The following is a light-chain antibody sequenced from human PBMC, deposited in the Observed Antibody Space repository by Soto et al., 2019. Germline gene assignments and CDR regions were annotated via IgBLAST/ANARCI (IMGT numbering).Light chain of an antibody. CDR3: CSYAEKYFYV. J-gene: IGLJ1*01. CDR2: DVT. CDR1: SSDVGGHDY. Sequence: QSALTQPRSVSGSPGQSVTVSCTGTSSDVGGHDYVSWYQHHPGKAPKLIIYDVTKRPSGVPDRFSGSKSGNTASLTISGLQAEDEADHHCCSYAEKYFYVFGSGTKVTVL. V-gene: IGLV2-11*01.